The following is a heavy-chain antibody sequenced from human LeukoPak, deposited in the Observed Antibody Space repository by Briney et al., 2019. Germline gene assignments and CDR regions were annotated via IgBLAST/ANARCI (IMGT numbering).Heavy chain of an antibody. V-gene: IGHV3-11*01. CDR2: ITSSGTTR. CDR3: ARDPDYGDPY. Sequence: GGSLRLSCTVSGFTLTDHYMSWFRQSPGKGLEWISWITSSGTTRDYADSVKGRFTISRDNTKNSVYLQMTSLRPDDTGVYYCARDPDYGDPYWGQGTLVTVSS. J-gene: IGHJ4*02. CDR1: GFTLTDHY. D-gene: IGHD4-17*01.